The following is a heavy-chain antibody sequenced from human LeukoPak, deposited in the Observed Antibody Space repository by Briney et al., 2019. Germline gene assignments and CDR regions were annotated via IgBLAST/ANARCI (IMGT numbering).Heavy chain of an antibody. J-gene: IGHJ4*02. CDR1: GYSINSGYY. V-gene: IGHV4-61*01. CDR3: ARVKYSSSSPYFDY. D-gene: IGHD6-6*01. CDR2: IYYSGST. Sequence: SETLSLTCAVSGYSINSGYYWGWIRQPPGKGLEWIGYIYYSGSTNYNPSLKSRVTISVDTSKNQFSLKLSSVTAADTAVYYCARVKYSSSSPYFDYWGQGTLVTVSS.